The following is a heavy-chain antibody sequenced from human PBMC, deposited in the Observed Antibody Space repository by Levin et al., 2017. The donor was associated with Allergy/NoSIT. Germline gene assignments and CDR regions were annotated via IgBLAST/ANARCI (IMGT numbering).Heavy chain of an antibody. V-gene: IGHV3-23*01. CDR2: ISGRGAIT. D-gene: IGHD5-12*01. CDR3: AKHYATNVVEDVFDI. Sequence: PGGSLRLSCAASGFTFSNYAMNWVRQAPGKGLEWVASISGRGAITNYADSVKGRFLISRDNSNNTLYVQMHSLRAEATAIYYCAKHYATNVVEDVFDIWGQGTVVTVSS. J-gene: IGHJ3*02. CDR1: GFTFSNYA.